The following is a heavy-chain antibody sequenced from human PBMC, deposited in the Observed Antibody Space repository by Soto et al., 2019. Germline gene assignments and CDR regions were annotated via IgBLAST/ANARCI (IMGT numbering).Heavy chain of an antibody. CDR3: AQDDTQWLRLLHS. Sequence: EVQLLESGGNLVQPGGSLRLSCTASGFTFNNYAMSWVRQAPGKGLEWVSLITASAGTTYYADSVKGRFTISRDNSNNTLYLQMSSLRAEHTAVYYSAQDDTQWLRLLHSWGQGTLVTVSS. CDR1: GFTFNNYA. V-gene: IGHV3-23*01. J-gene: IGHJ4*02. D-gene: IGHD5-12*01. CDR2: ITASAGTT.